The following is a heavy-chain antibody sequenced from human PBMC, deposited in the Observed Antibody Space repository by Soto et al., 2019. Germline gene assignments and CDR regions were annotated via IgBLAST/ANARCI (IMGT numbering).Heavy chain of an antibody. V-gene: IGHV4-59*01. CDR1: GGSISSYY. D-gene: IGHD3-16*02. Sequence: PSETLSLTCTVSGGSISSYYWSWIRQPPGKGLEWIGDIYYSGSTNYNPSLKSRVTISVDTSKNQFSLKLSSVTAADTAVYYCARLNVMITFGGVIVTSGYYYYGMDVWGQGTTVTVSS. CDR2: IYYSGST. CDR3: ARLNVMITFGGVIVTSGYYYYGMDV. J-gene: IGHJ6*02.